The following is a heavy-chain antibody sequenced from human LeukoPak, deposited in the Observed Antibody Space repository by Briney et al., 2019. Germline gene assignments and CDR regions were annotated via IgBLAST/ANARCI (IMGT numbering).Heavy chain of an antibody. Sequence: GGSLRLSCASSGFTVSSNYMSWVRQAPGKGLEWVSVIYSGGSTYYADSVKGRFTISRDNSKNTLYLQMNSLRAEDTAVYYCARGSGSSGWYPYVWGQGTTVTVSS. CDR1: GFTVSSNY. D-gene: IGHD6-19*01. CDR3: ARGSGSSGWYPYV. CDR2: IYSGGST. J-gene: IGHJ6*02. V-gene: IGHV3-66*01.